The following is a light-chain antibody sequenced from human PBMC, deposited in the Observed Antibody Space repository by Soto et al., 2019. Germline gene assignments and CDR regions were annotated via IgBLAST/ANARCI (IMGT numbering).Light chain of an antibody. CDR2: DAS. Sequence: EIVMTQSPATLSASPGEGATLSCRASQSVHSDLAWYQQKPGQAPRLLIYDASTRATGIPARFSGSGSGTEFTLTISSLQSEDFAVYYCQQYTNWPPLTFGGGTKVEI. CDR3: QQYTNWPPLT. J-gene: IGKJ4*01. CDR1: QSVHSD. V-gene: IGKV3-15*01.